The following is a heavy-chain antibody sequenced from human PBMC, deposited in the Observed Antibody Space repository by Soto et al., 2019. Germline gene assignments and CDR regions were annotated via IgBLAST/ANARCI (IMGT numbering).Heavy chain of an antibody. D-gene: IGHD6-19*01. CDR1: GGTFSSYT. CDR2: IIPILGIA. V-gene: IGHV1-69*02. Sequence: QVQLVQSGAEVKKPGSSVKVSCKASGGTFSSYTISWVRQAPGQGLEWMGRIIPILGIANYAQKFQGRVTIXXDKATSSAYMELSSLRSEDTAVYYCARGGRWTRPNWGQGTLVTVSS. J-gene: IGHJ4*02. CDR3: ARGGRWTRPN.